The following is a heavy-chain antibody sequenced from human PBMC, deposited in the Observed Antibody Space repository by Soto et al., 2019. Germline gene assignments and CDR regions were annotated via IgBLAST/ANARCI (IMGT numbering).Heavy chain of an antibody. J-gene: IGHJ3*02. CDR1: GFSFSYYV. CDR2: ISTNAGTT. V-gene: IGHV3-64D*08. D-gene: IGHD1-1*01. CDR3: VGPRISGGISNAFDI. Sequence: PGXSLRLSCSASGFSFSYYVLQWFRQAPGKGLEYVSGISTNAGTTYYADSVKGRFTISRDNSKNTLYLQMSSLRADDTAVYYCVGPRISGGISNAFDIWGQGTMVTVSS.